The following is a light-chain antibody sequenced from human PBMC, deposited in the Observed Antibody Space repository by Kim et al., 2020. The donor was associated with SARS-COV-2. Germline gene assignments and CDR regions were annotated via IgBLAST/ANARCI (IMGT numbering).Light chain of an antibody. CDR3: QQTYNPPLT. CDR1: QSISTY. J-gene: IGKJ4*01. CDR2: AAS. Sequence: DIQMTQSPSSLSASLGDRVTITCRASQSISTYLNWYQQRPGKAPNLLIYAASTLQSGVPSRFSGSKSGTDFTLTISSLRPEDFATYYCQQTYNPPLTFGGGTKVDIK. V-gene: IGKV1-39*01.